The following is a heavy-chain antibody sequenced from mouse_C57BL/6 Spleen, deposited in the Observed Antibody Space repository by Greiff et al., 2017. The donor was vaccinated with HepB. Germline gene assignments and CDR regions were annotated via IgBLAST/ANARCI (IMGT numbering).Heavy chain of an antibody. CDR2: IDPSDSYT. D-gene: IGHD5-1*01. V-gene: IGHV1-69*01. Sequence: QSCKASGYTFTSYWMHWVKQRPGQGLEWIGEIDPSDSYTNYNQKFKGKSTLTVDKSSSTAYMQLSSLTSEDSAVYYCARGRNLRGDYWGQGTTLTVSS. CDR1: GYTFTSYW. J-gene: IGHJ2*01. CDR3: ARGRNLRGDY.